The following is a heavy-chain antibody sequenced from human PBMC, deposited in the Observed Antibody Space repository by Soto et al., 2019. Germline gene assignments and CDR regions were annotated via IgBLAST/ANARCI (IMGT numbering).Heavy chain of an antibody. V-gene: IGHV4-30-2*01. CDR3: ARATTTVTTIDY. Sequence: QLQLQESGSGLVKPSQTLSLTCAVSGGSISSGGYSWSWIRQPPGKGLEWIGYIYHSGSTYYNPSLTSRVTMSVDRSRTQFSLKLSSVTAADTAVYYCARATTTVTTIDYWGQGTLVTVSS. D-gene: IGHD4-17*01. CDR1: GGSISSGGYS. CDR2: IYHSGST. J-gene: IGHJ4*02.